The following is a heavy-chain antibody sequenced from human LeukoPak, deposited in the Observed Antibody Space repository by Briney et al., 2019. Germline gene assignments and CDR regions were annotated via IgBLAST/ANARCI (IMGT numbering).Heavy chain of an antibody. CDR1: GYTFTGYY. V-gene: IGHV1-2*02. Sequence: ASVKVSCKASGYTFTGYYMHWVRQAPGQGLEWMGWINPNSGGTNYAHKFQGRVTITRDKSISPAYMELSKLSSEDTAVYYCARSREDYGDYADYWGQGTLVTVS. CDR2: INPNSGGT. J-gene: IGHJ4*02. D-gene: IGHD4-17*01. CDR3: ARSREDYGDYADY.